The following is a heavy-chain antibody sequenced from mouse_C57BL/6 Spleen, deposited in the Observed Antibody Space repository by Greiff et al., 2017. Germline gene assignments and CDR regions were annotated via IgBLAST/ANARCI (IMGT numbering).Heavy chain of an antibody. J-gene: IGHJ2*01. CDR2: IKPGSGGT. V-gene: IGHV1-54*01. CDR3: ARSRYRDY. CDR1: GYAFTNYL. D-gene: IGHD2-14*01. Sequence: QVQLQQSGAELVRPGTSVKVSCKASGYAFTNYLIEWVKQRPGQGLEWIGVIKPGSGGTNYNEKFKGKATLTADKSSSTAYMQLSSLTSEDSAVYVCARSRYRDYWGQGTTLTVSS.